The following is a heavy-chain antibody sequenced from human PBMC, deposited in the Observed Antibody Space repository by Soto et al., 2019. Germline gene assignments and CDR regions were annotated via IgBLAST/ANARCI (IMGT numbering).Heavy chain of an antibody. CDR1: GFTFSGKT. CDR3: ATDIHATWLLNS. D-gene: IGHD2-2*02. Sequence: GGSLRLSCAASGFTFSGKTMYSVRQAPGKGLEWVALIAPDASQIYYADSVKGRFTISRDNSKNTLYLQMNSLRAEDTSLYLCATDIHATWLLNSWGQGTLVTVSS. V-gene: IGHV3-30-3*01. CDR2: IAPDASQI. J-gene: IGHJ4*02.